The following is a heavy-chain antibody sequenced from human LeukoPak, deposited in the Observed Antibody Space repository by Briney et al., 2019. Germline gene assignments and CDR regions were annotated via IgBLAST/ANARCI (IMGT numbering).Heavy chain of an antibody. Sequence: GGSLRLSCAASGFTSSGYGMHWVRQAPGKGLEWVAVISYDGSNKYYADSVKGRFTISRDNSKNTLYLQMNSLRAEDTAVYYCARDPRGNYYDRLDAFDIWGQGTRVTVSS. CDR1: GFTSSGYG. CDR3: ARDPRGNYYDRLDAFDI. J-gene: IGHJ3*02. D-gene: IGHD3-22*01. V-gene: IGHV3-30*03. CDR2: ISYDGSNK.